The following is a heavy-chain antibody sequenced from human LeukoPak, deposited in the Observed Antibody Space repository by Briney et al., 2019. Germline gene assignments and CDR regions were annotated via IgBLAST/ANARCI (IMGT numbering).Heavy chain of an antibody. CDR3: ASRDKGYYYGMDV. CDR2: LYSSDST. Sequence: GGSLRLSCAASGFTLRSNYMSWVRQAPGKGLEWVSLLYSSDSTYYADSVKGRFTISRDNSKNTLYLQMNSLRAEDTAVYYCASRDKGYYYGMDVWGQGTTVTVSS. V-gene: IGHV3-66*01. J-gene: IGHJ6*02. D-gene: IGHD5-24*01. CDR1: GFTLRSNY.